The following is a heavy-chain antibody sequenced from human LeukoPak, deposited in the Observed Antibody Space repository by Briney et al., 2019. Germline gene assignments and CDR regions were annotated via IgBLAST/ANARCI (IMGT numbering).Heavy chain of an antibody. CDR3: ARALGELSLPFS. V-gene: IGHV1-18*01. CDR2: ITAYNGNT. J-gene: IGHJ5*02. CDR1: GYTFTSYG. Sequence: ASVKVSCKASGYTFTSYGISWVRQAPGQGLEWMGWITAYNGNTNYAQKLQGRVTMTTDTSTRSAYMELRSLRSDGTAVYYCARALGELSLPFSWGQGTLVTVSS. D-gene: IGHD3-16*02.